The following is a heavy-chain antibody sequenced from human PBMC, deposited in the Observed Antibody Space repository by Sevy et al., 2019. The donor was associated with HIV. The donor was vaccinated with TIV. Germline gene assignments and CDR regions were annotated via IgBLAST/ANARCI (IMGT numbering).Heavy chain of an antibody. CDR3: ARGSDILTGYYSVAFDI. CDR1: GYTFTSYG. CDR2: ISAYNGNT. D-gene: IGHD3-9*01. J-gene: IGHJ3*02. Sequence: ASVKVSCKASGYTFTSYGISWVRQAPGQGLEWMGWISAYNGNTNYAQKLQGRVTMTTDTSTSTAYMELRGLRSDDTAVYYCARGSDILTGYYSVAFDIWGQGTMVTVSS. V-gene: IGHV1-18*01.